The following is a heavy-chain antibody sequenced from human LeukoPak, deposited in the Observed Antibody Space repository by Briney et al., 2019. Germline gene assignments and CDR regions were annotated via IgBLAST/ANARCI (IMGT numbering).Heavy chain of an antibody. J-gene: IGHJ5*02. CDR2: ISNGKT. CDR3: VREAGYCAPVCVKTNWFDP. D-gene: IGHD2-15*01. Sequence: GGSLSLSCAASGFPFSSHATSWVRQPPGKGLEWVAAISNGKTYYADSVRGRFAISRDDSTNTVYLHMNSLRDEDTALYHCVREAGYCAPVCVKTNWFDPWGQGTLVTVSS. V-gene: IGHV3-23*01. CDR1: GFPFSSHA.